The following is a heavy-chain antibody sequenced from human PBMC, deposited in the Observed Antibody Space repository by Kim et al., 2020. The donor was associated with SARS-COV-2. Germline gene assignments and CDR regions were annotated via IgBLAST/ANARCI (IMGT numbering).Heavy chain of an antibody. V-gene: IGHV1-69*13. CDR2: IIPIFGTA. D-gene: IGHD3-22*01. Sequence: SVKVSCKASGGTFSSYAISWVRQAPGQGLEWMGGIIPIFGTANYAQKFQGRVTITADESTSTAYMELSSLRSEDTAVYYCASGRGGLLLRANWFDPWGQGTLVTVSS. CDR3: ASGRGGLLLRANWFDP. CDR1: GGTFSSYA. J-gene: IGHJ5*02.